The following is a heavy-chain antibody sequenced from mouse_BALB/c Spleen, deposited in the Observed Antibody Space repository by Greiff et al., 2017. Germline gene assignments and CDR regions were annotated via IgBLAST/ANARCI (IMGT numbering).Heavy chain of an antibody. CDR3: ARYYGSTYYFDY. CDR2: ISSGGST. CDR1: GFTFSSYA. V-gene: IGHV5-6-5*01. J-gene: IGHJ2*01. Sequence: EVQRVESGGGLVKPGGSLKLSCAASGFTFSSYAMSWVRQTPEKRLEWVASISSGGSTYYPDSVKGRFTISRDNARNILYLQMSSLRSEDTAMYYCARYYGSTYYFDYWGQGTTLTVSS. D-gene: IGHD1-1*01.